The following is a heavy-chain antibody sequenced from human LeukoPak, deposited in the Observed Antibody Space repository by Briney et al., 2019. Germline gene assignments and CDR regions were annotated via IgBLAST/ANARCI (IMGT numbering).Heavy chain of an antibody. J-gene: IGHJ4*02. CDR1: GGSIGGSTYF. D-gene: IGHD7-27*01. Sequence: SETLSLTCTVSGGSIGGSTYFWGWVRQPPGAGLEWIGSIYYSGSTYYNPSLKSRLTFSVDTSKNQFSLNLSSVTAADTAVYYCARQNWVIDYWGQGTLVTVSS. CDR2: IYYSGST. V-gene: IGHV4-39*01. CDR3: ARQNWVIDY.